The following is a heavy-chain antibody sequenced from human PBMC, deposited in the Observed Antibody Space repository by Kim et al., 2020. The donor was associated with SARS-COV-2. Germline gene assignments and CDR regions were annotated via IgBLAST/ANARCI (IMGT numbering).Heavy chain of an antibody. J-gene: IGHJ4*02. CDR3: ARRRGYSYGIPFEC. CDR2: INHSGST. V-gene: IGHV4-34*01. CDR1: GGSFSGYY. Sequence: SETLSLTCAVYGGSFSGYYWSWIRQPPGKGLEWIGEINHSGSTNYNPSLKSRVTISVDTSKNQFSLKLSSVTAADTAGYYCARRRGYSYGIPFECWGQGTLVTVSS. D-gene: IGHD5-18*01.